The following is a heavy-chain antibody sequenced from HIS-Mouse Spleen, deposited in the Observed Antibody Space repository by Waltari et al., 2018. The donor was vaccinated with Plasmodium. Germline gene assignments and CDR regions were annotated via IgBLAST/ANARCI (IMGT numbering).Heavy chain of an antibody. Sequence: EVQLVESGGGLVQPGGSLRLSCAASGFTFRCYWMSWVRQAPGKGLEGVANIKQDGSEKYYVDSVKGRFTISRDNAKNSLYLQMNSLRAEDTAVYYCASSWYWYFDLWGRGTLVTVSS. V-gene: IGHV3-7*01. CDR3: ASSWYWYFDL. J-gene: IGHJ2*01. D-gene: IGHD6-13*01. CDR1: GFTFRCYW. CDR2: IKQDGSEK.